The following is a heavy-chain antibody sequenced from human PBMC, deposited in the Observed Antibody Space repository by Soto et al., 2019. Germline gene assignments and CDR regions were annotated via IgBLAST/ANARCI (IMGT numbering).Heavy chain of an antibody. Sequence: EVQLLESGGGLVQPGGSLRLSCEASGFTFSTYAMSWVRQAPGKGLEWVSVISGSGTDTYYADSVKGRFTISRDNSKNTLYLQMNSLRADDTAVYYCAKRWAVAYFDYWGQGTLVTVSS. CDR2: ISGSGTDT. V-gene: IGHV3-23*01. CDR1: GFTFSTYA. J-gene: IGHJ4*02. CDR3: AKRWAVAYFDY.